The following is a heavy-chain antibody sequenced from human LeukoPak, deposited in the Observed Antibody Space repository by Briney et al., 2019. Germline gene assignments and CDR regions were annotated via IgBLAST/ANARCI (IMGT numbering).Heavy chain of an antibody. V-gene: IGHV3-30*18. Sequence: GGTLRLSCAASGFTFDTYGMHWVRQAPGKGLEWVTVISHDGVDKYYADSVKGRFTISRDNSKNTVSLQVNSLRAEDTAAYYCAKGGYCSASRCYVGKGMDDWGQGTVVTVSS. CDR3: AKGGYCSASRCYVGKGMDD. CDR1: GFTFDTYG. J-gene: IGHJ4*02. CDR2: ISHDGVDK. D-gene: IGHD2-2*01.